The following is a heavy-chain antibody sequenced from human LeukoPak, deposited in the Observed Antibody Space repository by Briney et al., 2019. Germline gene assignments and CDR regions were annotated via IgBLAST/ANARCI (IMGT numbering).Heavy chain of an antibody. D-gene: IGHD3-3*01. V-gene: IGHV1-2*02. J-gene: IGHJ4*02. CDR2: INPNSGGP. Sequence: GASVKVSCEASGYTFTGNYIHWVRQAPGQGLEWMGWINPNSGGPNYAQKFQGRVTMTLDTSISTAYMELSRLTSDDTAVYYCARDRYDFWSGPVDYWGQGTLVTVSS. CDR3: ARDRYDFWSGPVDY. CDR1: GYTFTGNY.